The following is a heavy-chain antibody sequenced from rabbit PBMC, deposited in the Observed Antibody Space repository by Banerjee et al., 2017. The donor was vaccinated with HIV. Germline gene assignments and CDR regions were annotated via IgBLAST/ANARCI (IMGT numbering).Heavy chain of an antibody. CDR2: IDAGSGTT. CDR1: GFDLSSYYV. J-gene: IGHJ4*01. D-gene: IGHD4-1*01. V-gene: IGHV1S45*01. CDR3: ARDLAGVTGWNFGL. Sequence: QEQLEESGGGLVKPEGSLTLTCKASGFDLSSYYVMCWVRQAPGKGLEWIGCIDAGSGTTYYANWAKGRFTISKTSSTTVTLQMTSLTAADTATYFCARDLAGVTGWNFGLWGPGTLVTVS.